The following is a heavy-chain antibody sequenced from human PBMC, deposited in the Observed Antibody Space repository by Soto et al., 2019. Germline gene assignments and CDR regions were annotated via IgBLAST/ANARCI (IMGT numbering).Heavy chain of an antibody. CDR2: IYYSGST. Sequence: SETLSLTCTVSGGSISSYYWSWIRQPPGKGLEWIGYIYYSGSTNYNPSLKSRVTISVDTSKNQFSLKLSSVTAADTAVYYCARESVGSSSTDYWGQGTLVTVSS. J-gene: IGHJ4*02. V-gene: IGHV4-59*01. CDR3: ARESVGSSSTDY. CDR1: GGSISSYY. D-gene: IGHD6-6*01.